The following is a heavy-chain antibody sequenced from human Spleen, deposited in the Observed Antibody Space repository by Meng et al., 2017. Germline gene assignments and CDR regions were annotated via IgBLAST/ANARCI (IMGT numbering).Heavy chain of an antibody. V-gene: IGHV1-69*13. J-gene: IGHJ6*02. Sequence: SVKVSCKASGGTFSSYAISWVRQAPGQGLEWMGGIIPIFGTANYAQKFQGRVTITADESTSTAYMELSSLRSEDTAVYYCAREEDDAGRGDYYYSGMDVWGQGTTVTVSS. CDR2: IIPIFGTA. D-gene: IGHD3-10*01. CDR3: AREEDDAGRGDYYYSGMDV. CDR1: GGTFSSYA.